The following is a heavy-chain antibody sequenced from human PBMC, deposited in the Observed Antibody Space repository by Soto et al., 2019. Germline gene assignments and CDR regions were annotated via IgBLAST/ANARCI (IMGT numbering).Heavy chain of an antibody. V-gene: IGHV3-30-3*01. CDR2: ISYDGSNK. D-gene: IGHD3-22*01. CDR3: ARDGPDSGGPVFEY. J-gene: IGHJ4*02. CDR1: GFTFSSYA. Sequence: PGGSLRLSCAASGFTFSSYAMHWVRQAPGKGLEWVAAISYDGSNKYYADSVKGRFTISRDNSKNTLYLQMNSLRAEDTAVYYCARDGPDSGGPVFEYWGQGTLVTVSS.